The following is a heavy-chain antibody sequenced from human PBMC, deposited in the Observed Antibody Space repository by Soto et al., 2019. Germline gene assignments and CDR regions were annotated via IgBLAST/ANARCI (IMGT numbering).Heavy chain of an antibody. Sequence: PGGSLRLSCAASGFTFNTYAMHWVRQAPGKGLDWVAVLSYDGSNKYYSDSVKGRFTISRDNSKNTLNLQMNSLRPDDTALYYCAREFTGGLAQVGYFDLWGRGTLVTVSS. CDR2: LSYDGSNK. J-gene: IGHJ2*01. V-gene: IGHV3-30-3*01. D-gene: IGHD3-9*01. CDR1: GFTFNTYA. CDR3: AREFTGGLAQVGYFDL.